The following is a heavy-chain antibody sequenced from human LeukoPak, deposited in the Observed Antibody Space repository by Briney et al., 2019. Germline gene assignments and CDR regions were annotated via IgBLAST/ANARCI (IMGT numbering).Heavy chain of an antibody. Sequence: GGSLRLSCAASGFTFSSYSMNWVRQAPGKGLEWASAISGSGGSTYYADSVKGRFTISRDNSKNTLYLQMNSLRAEDTAVYYCAKAHALYSSGWFPFDYWGQGTLVTVSS. V-gene: IGHV3-23*01. CDR2: ISGSGGST. D-gene: IGHD6-19*01. CDR3: AKAHALYSSGWFPFDY. J-gene: IGHJ4*02. CDR1: GFTFSSYS.